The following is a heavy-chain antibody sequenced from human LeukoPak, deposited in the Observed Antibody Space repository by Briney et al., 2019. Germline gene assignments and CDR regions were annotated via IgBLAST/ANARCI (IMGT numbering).Heavy chain of an antibody. CDR2: IKSKTDGGTT. J-gene: IGHJ4*02. Sequence: GGSLRLSCAASGFTFSYAWMNWVRQAPGTGLEWVGRIKSKTDGGTTDYAEPVKGRFTISRDDSKNTLCLQMNFLKTEDTALYYCAAVSVDYGDSSFDFWGQGTLVTVSS. V-gene: IGHV3-15*01. D-gene: IGHD4-17*01. CDR1: GFTFSYAW. CDR3: AAVSVDYGDSSFDF.